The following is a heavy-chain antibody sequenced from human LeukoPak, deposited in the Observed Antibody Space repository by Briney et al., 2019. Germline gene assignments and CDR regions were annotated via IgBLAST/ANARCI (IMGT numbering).Heavy chain of an antibody. V-gene: IGHV3-53*01. D-gene: IGHD3-22*01. Sequence: GGSLRLSCAASRFTVSSNYMSGVRQAPGERLEWVSVIYSGGSTYYADSVKGRFTTSRDNSKNTLYLQMNSLRAEDTAVYYCARGLEVSTLSRYGRDVWAQETTVSVS. CDR2: IYSGGST. J-gene: IGHJ6*02. CDR3: ARGLEVSTLSRYGRDV. CDR1: RFTVSSNY.